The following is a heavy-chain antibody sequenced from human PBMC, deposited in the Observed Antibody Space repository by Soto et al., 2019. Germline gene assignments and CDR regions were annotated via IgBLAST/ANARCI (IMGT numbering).Heavy chain of an antibody. J-gene: IGHJ4*02. Sequence: VQVVASGGGLVQPGRSLRLSCAVSGFRFEQYVMHWVRQAPGKGLECVSTVSPTGDTVAYADSVEGRFTVSRDNAKNSLYLQVNSLRGDDTAFYYCLKDATTGSIDDWGQGTLVTVSS. CDR2: VSPTGDTV. CDR3: LKDATTGSIDD. CDR1: GFRFEQYV. D-gene: IGHD3-10*01. V-gene: IGHV3-9*01.